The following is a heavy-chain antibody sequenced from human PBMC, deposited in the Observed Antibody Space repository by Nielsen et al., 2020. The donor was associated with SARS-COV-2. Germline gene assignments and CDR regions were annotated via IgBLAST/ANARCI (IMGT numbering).Heavy chain of an antibody. Sequence: GGSMTLSCAGSGFTFSDYYMSWVRQAPGKGLEWVSYITSSRTYTNYADSVKGRFTISRDNAKDSLSLQMHSLRAEDTAVYYCAREGRKLPLDYWGQGTLVTVSS. CDR2: ITSSRTYT. D-gene: IGHD5-24*01. CDR1: GFTFSDYY. V-gene: IGHV3-11*05. J-gene: IGHJ4*02. CDR3: AREGRKLPLDY.